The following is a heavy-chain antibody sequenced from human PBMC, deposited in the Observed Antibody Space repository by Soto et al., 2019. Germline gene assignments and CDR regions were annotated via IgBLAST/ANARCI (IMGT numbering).Heavy chain of an antibody. CDR3: ARGGVTTVPEDAFDI. D-gene: IGHD4-17*01. J-gene: IGHJ3*02. V-gene: IGHV4-61*01. Sequence: QVQLQESGPGLVKPSETLSLTCTVSGGSVSSGSYYWSWIRQPPGKGLEWIGYIYYSENTNYNPSLKSRVTIAVAASKNQFSLKLSSVTAADTSVYYCARGGVTTVPEDAFDIWGQGTMVTVSS. CDR1: GGSVSSGSYY. CDR2: IYYSENT.